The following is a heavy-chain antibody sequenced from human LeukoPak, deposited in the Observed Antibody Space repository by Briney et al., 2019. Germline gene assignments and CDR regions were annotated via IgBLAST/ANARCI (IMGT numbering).Heavy chain of an antibody. CDR1: GFTFSSYS. D-gene: IGHD2-21*02. Sequence: GGSLRLSCAASGFTFSSYSMNWVRQAPGRGLEWVSSNSSSSYIYYADSVKGRFTISRDNAKNSLYLQMNSLRAEDTAVYYCARVETAIRYYYMDVWGKGTTVTISS. CDR2: NSSSSYI. CDR3: ARVETAIRYYYMDV. V-gene: IGHV3-21*01. J-gene: IGHJ6*03.